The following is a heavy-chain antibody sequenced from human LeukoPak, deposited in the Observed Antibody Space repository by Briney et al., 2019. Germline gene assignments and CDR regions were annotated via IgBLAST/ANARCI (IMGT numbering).Heavy chain of an antibody. D-gene: IGHD4-23*01. Sequence: GGSLRLSCAASGFTFSDYYMTWIRQAPGKGLEWVSCISNSDSTIYYVDSVRGRFTISRDNTKNSLYLQINSLRAEDTAMYYCARTYGGKAGTLDIWGQGTMLTVSS. J-gene: IGHJ3*02. V-gene: IGHV3-11*01. CDR3: ARTYGGKAGTLDI. CDR2: ISNSDSTI. CDR1: GFTFSDYY.